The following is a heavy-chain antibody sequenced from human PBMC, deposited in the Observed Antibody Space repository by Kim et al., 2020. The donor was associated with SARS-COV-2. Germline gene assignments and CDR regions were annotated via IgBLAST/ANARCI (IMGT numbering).Heavy chain of an antibody. CDR1: GFDFSNYW. V-gene: IGHV3-74*01. J-gene: IGHJ2*01. D-gene: IGHD3-10*01. Sequence: GGSLRLSCAASGFDFSNYWMHWVRQAPGKGLVSVSRINSAGSSTTYADSVKGRFTISRDNAKKTLYLQMNTLRAEDTAVYYCARVLYYQDGGGYRYFDLWGRGALVTVSS. CDR2: INSAGSST. CDR3: ARVLYYQDGGGYRYFDL.